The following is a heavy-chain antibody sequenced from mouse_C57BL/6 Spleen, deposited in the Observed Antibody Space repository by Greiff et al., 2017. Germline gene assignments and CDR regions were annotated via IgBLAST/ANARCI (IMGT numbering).Heavy chain of an antibody. Sequence: QVQLQQSGAELARPGASVKLSCKASGYTFTRHGISWVKPRTGQGLEWIGEIHPSSGNTYYNEKFKGKATLTADKSSSTAYMELRSLTSEDSAVYFCARDYGSSYYFDYWGQGTTLTVSS. D-gene: IGHD1-1*01. J-gene: IGHJ2*01. CDR1: GYTFTRHG. CDR2: IHPSSGNT. V-gene: IGHV1-81*01. CDR3: ARDYGSSYYFDY.